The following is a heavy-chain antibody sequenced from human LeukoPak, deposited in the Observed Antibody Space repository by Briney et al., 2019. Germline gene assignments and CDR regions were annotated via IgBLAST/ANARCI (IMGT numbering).Heavy chain of an antibody. CDR2: INTNTGNP. J-gene: IGHJ6*03. CDR1: GYTFTSYA. CDR3: ARDSGGYAGTPNVNTKQGRYYYFMDV. V-gene: IGHV7-4-1*02. Sequence: GASVKVSCKASGYTFTSYAMNWVRQAPGQGLEWMGWINTNTGNPTYAQGFTGRFVFSLDTSVSTAYLQISSLKAEDTAVYYCARDSGGYAGTPNVNTKQGRYYYFMDVWGKGTTVTVSS. D-gene: IGHD6-13*01.